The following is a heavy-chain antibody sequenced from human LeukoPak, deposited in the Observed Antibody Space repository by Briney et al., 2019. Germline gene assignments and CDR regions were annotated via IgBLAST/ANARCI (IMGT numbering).Heavy chain of an antibody. V-gene: IGHV3-33*01. CDR2: IWYGGSNK. CDR3: ARGYCSGGSCSSGSDY. CDR1: GFTFNSYG. D-gene: IGHD2-15*01. J-gene: IGHJ4*02. Sequence: GGSLRLSCAASGFTFNSYGMHWVRQAPGKGLEWVAVIWYGGSNKYYADSVKGRFTISRDNSKDTLYLQMNSLRAEDTAVYYCARGYCSGGSCSSGSDYWGQGTLVTVSS.